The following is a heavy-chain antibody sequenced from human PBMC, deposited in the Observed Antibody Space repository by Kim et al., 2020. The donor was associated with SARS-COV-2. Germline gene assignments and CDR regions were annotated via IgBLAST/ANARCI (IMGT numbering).Heavy chain of an antibody. Sequence: SLKSRVTMSVDTSKNQFSLKLSSVTAADTAVYYCAREQLGYCSGGSCSEYWGQGTLVTVSS. CDR3: AREQLGYCSGGSCSEY. J-gene: IGHJ4*02. D-gene: IGHD2-15*01. V-gene: IGHV4-4*07.